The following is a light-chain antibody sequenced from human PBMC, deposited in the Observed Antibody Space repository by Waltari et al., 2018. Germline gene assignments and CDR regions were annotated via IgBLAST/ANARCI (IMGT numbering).Light chain of an antibody. J-gene: IGKJ1*01. CDR3: QQSYTTPRT. CDR1: QSIGTY. Sequence: DIQMTQSPSSLSASVGDRVTITCRASQSIGTYLNWYQHKPGRAPELLIYAASTLQGGVPSRFSGSGSETHFTLAISSLQREDFATYYCQQSYTTPRTFGQRTKVEIK. CDR2: AAS. V-gene: IGKV1-39*01.